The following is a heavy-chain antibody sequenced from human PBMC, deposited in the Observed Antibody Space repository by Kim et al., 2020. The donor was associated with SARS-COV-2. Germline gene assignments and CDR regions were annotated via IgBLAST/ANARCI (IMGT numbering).Heavy chain of an antibody. V-gene: IGHV4-34*01. Sequence: SETLSLTCAVYGGSFSDYYWNWIRQPPGKGLEWIGEINHSGRTNYNPSLKSRVTISVDTSKNQFSLRLSSVTAADTAVYYCARELIVDAKYYYGMDVWGQGTTVTVS. J-gene: IGHJ6*02. D-gene: IGHD2-21*01. CDR2: INHSGRT. CDR1: GGSFSDYY. CDR3: ARELIVDAKYYYGMDV.